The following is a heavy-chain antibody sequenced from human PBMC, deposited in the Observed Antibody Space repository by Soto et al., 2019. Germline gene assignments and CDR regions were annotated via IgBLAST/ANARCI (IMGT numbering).Heavy chain of an antibody. CDR3: AKDRYGDYVYYFDY. CDR1: GFTFNSYA. Sequence: EVQLLESGGGLVQPGGSLRLSCAAPGFTFNSYAMSWVRQAPGKGLEWVSAISGSGGSKYYADPVKGRFTISRDNSKNTLYLQMNSLRAEDTAVYYCAKDRYGDYVYYFDYWGQGTLVTVSS. J-gene: IGHJ4*02. D-gene: IGHD4-17*01. V-gene: IGHV3-23*01. CDR2: ISGSGGSK.